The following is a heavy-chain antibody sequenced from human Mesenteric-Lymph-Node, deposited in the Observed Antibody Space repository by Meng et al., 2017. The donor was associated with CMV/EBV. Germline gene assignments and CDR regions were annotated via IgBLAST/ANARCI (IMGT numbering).Heavy chain of an antibody. J-gene: IGHJ4*02. CDR1: GYTFTSYD. CDR3: ARDQGEWLVQGYFDY. D-gene: IGHD6-19*01. V-gene: IGHV1-8*01. Sequence: ASVKVSCKASGYTFTSYDINWVRQATGQGLEWMGWMNPNSGNTNYAQKFQGRVTMTRDTSISTAYMELSRLRSDDTAVYYCARDQGEWLVQGYFDYWGQGTLVTVSS. CDR2: MNPNSGNT.